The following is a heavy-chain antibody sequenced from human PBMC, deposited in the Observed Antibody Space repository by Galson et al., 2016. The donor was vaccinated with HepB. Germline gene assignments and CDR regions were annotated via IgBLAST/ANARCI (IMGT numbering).Heavy chain of an antibody. CDR3: ARDLLNLAAPDY. J-gene: IGHJ4*02. D-gene: IGHD6-13*01. Sequence: SLRLSCAASAFNIRKNYMSWVRQAPGQGLEWVSTIYSDTSTYYADSVKGRFTISRDNSKNTLYLQMNSLRAEDTAVYYCARDLLNLAAPDYWGQGTLVTVSS. CDR1: AFNIRKNY. V-gene: IGHV3-53*01. CDR2: IYSDTST.